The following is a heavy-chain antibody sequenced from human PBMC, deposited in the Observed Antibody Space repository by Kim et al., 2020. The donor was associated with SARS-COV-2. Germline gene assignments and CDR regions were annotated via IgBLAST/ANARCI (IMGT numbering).Heavy chain of an antibody. CDR3: ARVRRRVPAANWGDPYYYYYYGMDV. J-gene: IGHJ6*02. CDR1: GGSISSYY. V-gene: IGHV4-59*13. CDR2: IYYSGST. Sequence: SETLSLTCTVSGGSISSYYWSWIRQPPGKGLEWIGYIYYSGSTNYNPSLKSRVTISVDTSKNQFSLKLSSVTAADTAVYYCARVRRRVPAANWGDPYYYYYYGMDVWGQGTTVTVSS. D-gene: IGHD2-2*01.